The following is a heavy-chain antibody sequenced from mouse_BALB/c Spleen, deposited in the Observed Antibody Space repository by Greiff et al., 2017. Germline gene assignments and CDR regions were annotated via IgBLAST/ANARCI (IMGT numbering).Heavy chain of an antibody. D-gene: IGHD2-14*01. CDR3: ARPYYRYDGAWFAY. CDR2: ILPGSGST. Sequence: VQLQQSGAELMKPGASVKISCKATGYTFSSYWIEWVKQRPGHGLEWIGEILPGSGSTNYNEKFKGKATFTADTSSNTAYMQLSSLTSEDSAVYYCARPYYRYDGAWFAYWGQGTLVTVSA. V-gene: IGHV1-9*01. CDR1: GYTFSSYW. J-gene: IGHJ3*01.